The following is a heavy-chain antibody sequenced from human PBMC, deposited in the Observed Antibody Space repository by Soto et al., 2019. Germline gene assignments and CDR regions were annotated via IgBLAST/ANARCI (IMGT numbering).Heavy chain of an antibody. CDR1: GGSISSSSYY. D-gene: IGHD3-10*01. CDR3: ARHSYYYGSTYGCWLDP. CDR2: IYYSGST. Sequence: PSETLSLTCTVSGGSISSSSYYWGWIRQPPGKGLEWIGSIYYSGSTYYNPSLKSRVTISVDTSKNQFSLKLSSVTVADTAVYYCARHSYYYGSTYGCWLDPWGQGTLVTVSS. V-gene: IGHV4-39*01. J-gene: IGHJ5*02.